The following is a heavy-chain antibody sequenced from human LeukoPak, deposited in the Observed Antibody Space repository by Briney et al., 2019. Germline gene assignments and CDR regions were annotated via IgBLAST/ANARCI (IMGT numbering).Heavy chain of an antibody. CDR3: AGSFSITICPYGY. D-gene: IGHD2-2*01. J-gene: IGHJ4*02. V-gene: IGHV3-30-3*01. CDR1: GFTFSNYA. CDR2: ISYDGSNE. Sequence: PGGSLRLSCAASGFTFSNYAMHWVRQAPGKGLEWVAVISYDGSNEYYADSVKGRFTISRDNSKNTLYLQMNSLRPEDTAVYYCAGSFSITICPYGYWGQGTLVTVSS.